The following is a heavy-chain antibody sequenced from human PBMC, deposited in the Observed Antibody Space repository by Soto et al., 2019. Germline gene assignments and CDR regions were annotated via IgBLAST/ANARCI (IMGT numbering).Heavy chain of an antibody. CDR1: GGSFSGYY. Sequence: SETLSLTCAVYGGSFSGYYWSWIRQPPGKGLEWIGEINHSGSSNYNPSLKSRVTISVDTSKDQFSLKLSSVTAADTAVYDCASSQGSSSYNWFDPWGQGTLVTVSS. D-gene: IGHD6-6*01. CDR3: ASSQGSSSYNWFDP. V-gene: IGHV4-34*01. CDR2: INHSGSS. J-gene: IGHJ5*02.